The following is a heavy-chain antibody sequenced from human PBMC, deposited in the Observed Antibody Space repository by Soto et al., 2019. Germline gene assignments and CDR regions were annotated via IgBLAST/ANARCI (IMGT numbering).Heavy chain of an antibody. J-gene: IGHJ4*02. CDR2: IYYSGST. V-gene: IGHV4-59*01. CDR1: GGSISSYY. CDR3: ARAYCSGGSCCSDY. D-gene: IGHD2-15*01. Sequence: ASETLSLTCTVSGGSISSYYWSWIRQPPGKGLEWIGYIYYSGSTSYNPSLKSRVTISVDTSKNQFSLKLSSVTAADTAVYYCARAYCSGGSCCSDYWGQGTLVTVSS.